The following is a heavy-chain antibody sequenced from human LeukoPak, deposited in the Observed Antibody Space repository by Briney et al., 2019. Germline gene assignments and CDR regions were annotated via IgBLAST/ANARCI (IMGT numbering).Heavy chain of an antibody. V-gene: IGHV3-53*01. CDR1: GFTVSSNS. CDR2: IYSGGNT. CDR3: ARRAGEYSHPYDY. D-gene: IGHD4-17*01. J-gene: IGHJ4*02. Sequence: GGSLRLSCTVSGFTVSSNSMSWVRQAPGKGLEWVSFIYSGGNTHYSDSVKGRFTISRDNSKNTLYLQMNSLRADDTAVYYCARRAGEYSHPYDYGGQGTLVTVSS.